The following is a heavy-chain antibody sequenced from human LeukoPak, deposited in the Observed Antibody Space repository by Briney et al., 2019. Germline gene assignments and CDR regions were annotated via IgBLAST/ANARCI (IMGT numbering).Heavy chain of an antibody. Sequence: ASVKVSCKASGYTFTSYSINWVRQAPGQGLEWMGWISAYNGDTKYAQKFQGRVTMTTDTSTSTAYMDLRSLRSDDTAVYYCARGRSSSDYWGQGTLVTVSS. V-gene: IGHV1-18*01. CDR2: ISAYNGDT. J-gene: IGHJ4*02. CDR1: GYTFTSYS. D-gene: IGHD6-6*01. CDR3: ARGRSSSDY.